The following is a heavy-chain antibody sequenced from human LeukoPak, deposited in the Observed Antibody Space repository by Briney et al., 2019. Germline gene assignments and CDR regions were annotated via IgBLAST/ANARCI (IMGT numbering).Heavy chain of an antibody. CDR3: TSDQYSGYDRRIQLWYLFDY. J-gene: IGHJ4*02. CDR1: GYTFTSYD. Sequence: ASVKVSCKASGYTFTSYDINWVRQATGQGLEWMGWMNPNSGNTGYAQKFQGRVTMTRNTSISTAYMELSSLRSEDTAVYYCTSDQYSGYDRRIQLWYLFDYWGQGTLVTVSS. CDR2: MNPNSGNT. V-gene: IGHV1-8*01. D-gene: IGHD5-12*01.